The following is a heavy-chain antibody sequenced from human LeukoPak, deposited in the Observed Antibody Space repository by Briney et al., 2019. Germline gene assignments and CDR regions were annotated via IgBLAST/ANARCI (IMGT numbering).Heavy chain of an antibody. V-gene: IGHV1-18*01. Sequence: ASVKVSCKASGYTFTYYGISWVRQAPGQGLEWMGWISGYNGNTNYAQKFQERVTITRDMSTSTAYMELSSLRSEDAAVYYCAADPERLNWFDPWGQGTLVTVSS. CDR2: ISGYNGNT. D-gene: IGHD1-1*01. CDR3: AADPERLNWFDP. CDR1: GYTFTYYG. J-gene: IGHJ5*02.